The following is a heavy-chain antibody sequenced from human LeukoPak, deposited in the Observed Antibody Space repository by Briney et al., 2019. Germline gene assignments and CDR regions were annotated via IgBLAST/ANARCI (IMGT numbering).Heavy chain of an antibody. D-gene: IGHD2-2*01. CDR3: SGIHCSGNSCSIGY. CDR1: GGSISSSSYY. V-gene: IGHV4-30-4*08. J-gene: IGHJ4*02. CDR2: IYYSGST. Sequence: SETLSLTCTVSGGSISSSSYYWGWIRQPPGKGLEWIGYIYYSGSTYYNPSLKSRVTTSVDTSKNHFSLKLSSVTAADTAVYYCSGIHCSGNSCSIGYWGQGTLVTVSS.